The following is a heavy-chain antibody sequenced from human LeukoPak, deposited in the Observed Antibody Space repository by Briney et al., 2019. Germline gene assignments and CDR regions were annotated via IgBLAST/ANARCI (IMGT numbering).Heavy chain of an antibody. V-gene: IGHV3-30*02. CDR1: GFTLSDYG. CDR2: IWYDGSDK. CDR3: ARDLLSLTHKYFDS. D-gene: IGHD1-14*01. Sequence: PGGSLRLSCATSGFTLSDYGLHWVRQAPGKGLEWVAHIWYDGSDKYYMDSVKGRFTISRDTSRSTVYLQMNRLRAEDTAVYYCARDLLSLTHKYFDSWGQGTLVTVSS. J-gene: IGHJ4*02.